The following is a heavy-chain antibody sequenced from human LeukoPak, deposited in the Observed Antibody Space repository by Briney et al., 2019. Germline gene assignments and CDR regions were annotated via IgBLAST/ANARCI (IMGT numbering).Heavy chain of an antibody. CDR1: GFTFGSYA. Sequence: ESGGSLRLSCAASGFTFGSYAMSWVRQAPGKGLEWVSAISGSGGSTYYADSVKGRFTISRDNSKNTLYLQMNSLRAEDTAVYYCAKVEGYYDSSGNDYWGQGTLVTVSS. D-gene: IGHD3-22*01. V-gene: IGHV3-23*01. CDR3: AKVEGYYDSSGNDY. J-gene: IGHJ4*02. CDR2: ISGSGGST.